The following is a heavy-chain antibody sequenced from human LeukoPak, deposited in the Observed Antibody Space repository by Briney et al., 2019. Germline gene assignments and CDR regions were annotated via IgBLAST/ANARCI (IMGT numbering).Heavy chain of an antibody. CDR3: ARGGTAYCGGDCFPAAFDI. V-gene: IGHV3-30-3*01. CDR1: GFTFSSYA. J-gene: IGHJ3*02. CDR2: ISYDGSNK. Sequence: PGGSLRLSCAASGFTFSSYAMHWVRQAPGKGLEGVAVISYDGSNKYYADSVKGRFTISRDNSKNTLYLQMNSLRAEDTAVYYCARGGTAYCGGDCFPAAFDIWGQGTMVTVSS. D-gene: IGHD2-21*02.